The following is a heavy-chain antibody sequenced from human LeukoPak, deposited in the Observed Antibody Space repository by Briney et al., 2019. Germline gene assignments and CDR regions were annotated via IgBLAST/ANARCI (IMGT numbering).Heavy chain of an antibody. Sequence: KESGPTLAKPTQTLTLTCTFSGFSLSTSGVGVGWIRHPPGKALESLALISWNDDKRYSPSLTSRLTITKDTSKNQVVLTMTNIDPVDTATYYCAHSKGGDTPLSAFDIWGQGTMVTVSS. CDR1: GFSLSTSGVG. D-gene: IGHD4-17*01. V-gene: IGHV2-5*01. CDR2: ISWNDDK. CDR3: AHSKGGDTPLSAFDI. J-gene: IGHJ3*02.